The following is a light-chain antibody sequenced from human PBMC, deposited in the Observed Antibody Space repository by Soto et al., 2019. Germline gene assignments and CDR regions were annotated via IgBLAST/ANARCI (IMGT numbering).Light chain of an antibody. CDR3: QQRSNWLT. J-gene: IGKJ4*01. CDR2: DAS. V-gene: IGKV3-11*01. Sequence: EIVMTQSPVTLSVSPGERATLSCRASQSVRSYLAWYQQKPGQAPRLLIYDASNRATGIPARFSGSGSGTDFTLTISSLEPEDFAVYYCQQRSNWLTFGGGTKVDIK. CDR1: QSVRSY.